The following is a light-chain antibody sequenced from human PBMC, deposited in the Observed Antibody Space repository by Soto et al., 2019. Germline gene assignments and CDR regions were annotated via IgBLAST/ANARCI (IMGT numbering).Light chain of an antibody. J-gene: IGKJ2*01. CDR3: QQSYTTPYN. V-gene: IGKV1-39*01. CDR1: QRITNY. CDR2: AAS. Sequence: DSQMTQSPSSLSASVGDRVTITCRASQRITNYLNWYQQKLGEAPKLLIYAASVLQSGLPSRFSGSGFGTEFTLTISSLQVDDFATYFWQQSYTTPYNFGLGTKLEIK.